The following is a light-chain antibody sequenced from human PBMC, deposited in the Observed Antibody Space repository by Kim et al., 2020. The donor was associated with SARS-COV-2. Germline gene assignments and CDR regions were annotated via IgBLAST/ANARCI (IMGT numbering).Light chain of an antibody. CDR2: AAS. CDR1: QDISNY. Sequence: SSVGDTVTVTCRASQDISNYLAWFQLKPGKAPKVLIYAASALQPGVPSRFSGSGSGTDFTLTVTSLQPEDVATYYCQKCDSAPWTFGQGTKVDIK. J-gene: IGKJ1*01. V-gene: IGKV1-27*01. CDR3: QKCDSAPWT.